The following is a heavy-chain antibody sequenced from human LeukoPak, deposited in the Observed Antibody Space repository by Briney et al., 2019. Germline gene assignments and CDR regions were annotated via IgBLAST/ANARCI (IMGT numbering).Heavy chain of an antibody. V-gene: IGHV3-66*01. CDR2: IYSGGST. Sequence: PGGSLRLSCAASGFTFSSYAMSWVRQAPGKGLEWVSVIYSGGSTYYADSVKGRFTISRDNSKNTLYLQMNSLRAEDTAVYYCTSGYFYYFDYWGQGTLVTVSS. D-gene: IGHD3-22*01. J-gene: IGHJ4*02. CDR1: GFTFSSYA. CDR3: TSGYFYYFDY.